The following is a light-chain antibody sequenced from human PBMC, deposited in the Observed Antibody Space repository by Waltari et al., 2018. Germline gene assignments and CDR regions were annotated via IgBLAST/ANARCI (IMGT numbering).Light chain of an antibody. Sequence: EIVLTQSPGPLSLSPGERATLSSRASQSVTSISLAWYQEKLGQAPRRLIYGTSTRATGIPDRFSGSGSGTDFTLTISRLEPEDFAVYYCQQYDGEVVTFGGGTKVEI. CDR2: GTS. J-gene: IGKJ4*01. CDR3: QQYDGEVVT. V-gene: IGKV3-20*01. CDR1: QSVTSIS.